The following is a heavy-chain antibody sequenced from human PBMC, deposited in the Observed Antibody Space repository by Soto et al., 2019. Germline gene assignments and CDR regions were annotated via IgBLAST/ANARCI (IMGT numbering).Heavy chain of an antibody. CDR2: IIPIFGTA. CDR1: GGTFSSYA. D-gene: IGHD2-2*01. V-gene: IGHV1-69*06. J-gene: IGHJ5*02. Sequence: QVQLVQSGAEVKKPGSSVKVSCKASGGTFSSYAISWVRQAPGQGLEWMGGIIPIFGTANYAQKFQGRVTITADKFTSTAYMELSSLRSEDTAVYYCARIGGKGVPAAMNWFDPWGQGTLVTVSS. CDR3: ARIGGKGVPAAMNWFDP.